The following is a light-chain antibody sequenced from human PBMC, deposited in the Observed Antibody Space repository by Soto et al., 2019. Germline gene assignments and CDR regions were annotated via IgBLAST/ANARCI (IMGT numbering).Light chain of an antibody. CDR1: QSLSSSY. Sequence: IVLTQSPGTLSLSPGDRATLSCRASQSLSSSYLAWYQQKPGQAPRLLMYDTFNRATGIPERFSGSGSGTDFTLTISRLEPEDFAVYYCQQYGNSPLTFGQGTKVEIK. J-gene: IGKJ1*01. CDR3: QQYGNSPLT. V-gene: IGKV3-20*01. CDR2: DTF.